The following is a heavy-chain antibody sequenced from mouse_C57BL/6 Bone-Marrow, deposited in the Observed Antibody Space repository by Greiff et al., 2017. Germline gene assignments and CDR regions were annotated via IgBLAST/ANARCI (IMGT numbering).Heavy chain of an antibody. V-gene: IGHV3-6*01. CDR2: ISYDGSN. J-gene: IGHJ4*01. CDR1: GYSITSGYY. D-gene: IGHD2-2*01. CDR3: ARDHHRYGYGAMDY. Sequence: EVKLLESGPGLVKPSQSLSLTCFVTGYSITSGYYWNWIRQFPGNKLEWMGYISYDGSNNYNPSLKNRISITRDTSKNQFFLKLNSVTTEDTATYYCARDHHRYGYGAMDYWGQGTSVTVSS.